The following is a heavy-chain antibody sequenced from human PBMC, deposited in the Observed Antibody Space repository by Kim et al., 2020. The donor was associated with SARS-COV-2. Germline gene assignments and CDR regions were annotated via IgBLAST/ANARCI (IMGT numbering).Heavy chain of an antibody. CDR2: IYHSGST. CDR1: GGSISSSNW. J-gene: IGHJ6*02. Sequence: SETLSLTCAVSGGSISSSNWWSWVRQPPGKGLEWIGEIYHSGSTNYNPSLKSRVTISVDKSKNQFSLKLSSVTAADTAVYYCARVQRITIFGVVIEGYGMDVWGQRATVTVSS. D-gene: IGHD3-3*01. CDR3: ARVQRITIFGVVIEGYGMDV. V-gene: IGHV4-4*02.